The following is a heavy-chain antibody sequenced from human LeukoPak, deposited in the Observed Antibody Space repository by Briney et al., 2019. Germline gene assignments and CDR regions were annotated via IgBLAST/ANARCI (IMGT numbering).Heavy chain of an antibody. D-gene: IGHD5-18*01. V-gene: IGHV1-46*01. CDR2: INPSGGST. CDR3: ASLDTAMVTGYYGMDV. Sequence: ASVKVSCKASGYTFTSYYMHWVRQAPGQGLEWMGIINPSGGSTSYAQKFQGRVTMTRDTSTSTVYMELSRLRSEDTAVYYCASLDTAMVTGYYGMDVWGQGTTVTVSS. J-gene: IGHJ6*02. CDR1: GYTFTSYY.